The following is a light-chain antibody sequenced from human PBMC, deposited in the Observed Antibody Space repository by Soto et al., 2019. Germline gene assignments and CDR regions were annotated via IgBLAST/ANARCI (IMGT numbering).Light chain of an antibody. Sequence: QCALTQSASVSGSPGQSITISCTGTSSDVGGYNHVSWYQQHPGKAPKLMIYDVTDRPSGVSNRFSGSKSGNTASLAISGLQAEDEADYYCNSYTSTNTLVFGGGTKLTVL. CDR2: DVT. CDR3: NSYTSTNTLV. CDR1: SSDVGGYNH. J-gene: IGLJ2*01. V-gene: IGLV2-14*03.